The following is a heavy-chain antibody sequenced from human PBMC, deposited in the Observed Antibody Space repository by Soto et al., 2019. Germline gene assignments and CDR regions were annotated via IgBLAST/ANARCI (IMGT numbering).Heavy chain of an antibody. CDR1: GGSISSGDFY. Sequence: SETLSLTCTVSGGSISSGDFYWSWIRQPPGRGLEWIGYISYSGSTYYNTSLKSRVTISVDTSKNQFSLKLNSVTAADTAVYYCARGGPTGGSDKDNWFDPWGQGTLVTVSS. CDR3: ARGGPTGGSDKDNWFDP. V-gene: IGHV4-30-4*01. CDR2: ISYSGST. J-gene: IGHJ5*02. D-gene: IGHD2-15*01.